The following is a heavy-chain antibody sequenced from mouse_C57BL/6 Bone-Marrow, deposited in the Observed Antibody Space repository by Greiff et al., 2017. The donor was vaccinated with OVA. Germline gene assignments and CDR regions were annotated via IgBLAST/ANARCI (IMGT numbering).Heavy chain of an antibody. J-gene: IGHJ4*01. CDR1: GYTFTGYW. V-gene: IGHV1-9*01. D-gene: IGHD1-1*01. Sequence: QVQLQQSGAELMTPGASVKLSCKATGYTFTGYWIEWVKQRPGHGLEWIGEILPGSGSTNYNAKFKGKATFTADTSSNTAYMQLSSLTTEDSAIYYCARNYGKYYAMDYWGQGTSVTVSS. CDR3: ARNYGKYYAMDY. CDR2: ILPGSGST.